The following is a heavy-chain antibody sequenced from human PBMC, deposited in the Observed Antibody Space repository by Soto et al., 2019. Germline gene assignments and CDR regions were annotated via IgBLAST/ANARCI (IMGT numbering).Heavy chain of an antibody. CDR2: ISYDGTNK. V-gene: IGHV3-30*04. CDR3: ARDPSPYTSGWYGIDF. Sequence: LRLSCAASGFMFSAYAMLWVRQAPGKGLEWVAAISYDGTNKYYADSIKGRFTISRDNSANTLFLQVNSLRREDTAMYYCARDPSPYTSGWYGIDFWRQGTLVTVSS. J-gene: IGHJ4*01. CDR1: GFMFSAYA. D-gene: IGHD6-19*01.